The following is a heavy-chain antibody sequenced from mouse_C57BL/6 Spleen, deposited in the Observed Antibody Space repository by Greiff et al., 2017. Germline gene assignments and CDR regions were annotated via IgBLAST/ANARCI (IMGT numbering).Heavy chain of an antibody. CDR3: ARSSLSSGYGAWFAY. V-gene: IGHV1-69*01. Sequence: QVQLQQPGAELVMPGASVKLSCKASGYTFTSYWMHWVKQRPGQGLEWIGEIDPSDSYTNYNQKFKGKSTLTVDKSSSTAYMQLSSLTSEDSAVYYCARSSLSSGYGAWFAYWGQGTLVTVSA. CDR1: GYTFTSYW. J-gene: IGHJ3*01. D-gene: IGHD3-2*02. CDR2: IDPSDSYT.